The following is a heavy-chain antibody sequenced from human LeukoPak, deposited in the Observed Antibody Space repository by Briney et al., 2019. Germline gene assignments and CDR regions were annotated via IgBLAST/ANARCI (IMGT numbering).Heavy chain of an antibody. CDR3: ARAGIVVVPAAPFDY. CDR2: IIPIFGTA. CDR1: GGTFSSYA. V-gene: IGHV1-69*13. D-gene: IGHD2-2*01. J-gene: IGHJ4*02. Sequence: GASVKVSCKASGGTFSSYAISWVRQAPGQGLEWMGGIIPIFGTANYAQKFQGRVTITADESTSTAYMELSSLRSEDTAVYYCARAGIVVVPAAPFDYWGQGTLVTVFS.